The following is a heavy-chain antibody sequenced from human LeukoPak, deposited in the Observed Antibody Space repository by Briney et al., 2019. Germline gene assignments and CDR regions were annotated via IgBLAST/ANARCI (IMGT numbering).Heavy chain of an antibody. J-gene: IGHJ5*02. V-gene: IGHV4-4*07. D-gene: IGHD3-10*01. Sequence: PSETLSLTCTVSGGSISSYYWSWIRQPAGKGLEWIGRIYTSGSTNYNPSLESRVTMSVDTSKNQFSLKLSSVTAADTAVYYCARSGLLWFGESITDHIFNPWGQGTLVTVSS. CDR1: GGSISSYY. CDR3: ARSGLLWFGESITDHIFNP. CDR2: IYTSGST.